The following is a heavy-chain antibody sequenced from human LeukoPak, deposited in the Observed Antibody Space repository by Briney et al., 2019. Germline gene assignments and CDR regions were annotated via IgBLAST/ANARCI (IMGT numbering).Heavy chain of an antibody. CDR2: INPNSGGT. J-gene: IGHJ4*02. D-gene: IGHD3-3*01. V-gene: IGHV1-2*02. CDR3: ARDLTIFGAGPIDY. CDR1: GYTFTGYY. Sequence: ASVKVSCKASGYTFTGYYMHWVRQAPGQGREWMGWINPNSGGTNYAQKFQGRVTMTRDTSISTAYMELSRLRSDDTAVYYCARDLTIFGAGPIDYWGQGTLVTVSS.